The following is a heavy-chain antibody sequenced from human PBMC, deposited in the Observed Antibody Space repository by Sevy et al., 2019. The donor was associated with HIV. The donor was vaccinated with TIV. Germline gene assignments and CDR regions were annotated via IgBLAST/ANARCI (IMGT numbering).Heavy chain of an antibody. D-gene: IGHD3-22*01. V-gene: IGHV3-9*01. Sequence: GGSLRISCAASGFAFDDYAMHWVRQAPGKGLEWVSGISWNSNSVAYADSVKGRFTISRDNAKNSLYLQMNSLRPADTALYYCAKADGDSSGYYGLGGSWGQGTLVTVSS. CDR2: ISWNSNSV. CDR1: GFAFDDYA. CDR3: AKADGDSSGYYGLGGS. J-gene: IGHJ4*02.